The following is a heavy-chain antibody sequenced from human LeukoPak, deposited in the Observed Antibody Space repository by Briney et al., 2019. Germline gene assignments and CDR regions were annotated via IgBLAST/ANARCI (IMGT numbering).Heavy chain of an antibody. CDR3: AKDPRSTAVTTSRSFDY. J-gene: IGHJ4*02. D-gene: IGHD4-11*01. CDR2: ISGTGGTT. V-gene: IGHV3-23*01. Sequence: GGSLRLTCAASGFTFSSYAMSWVRQAPGKGLEWVSTISGTGGTTYYADSVKGRFTISRDNSKNTLYLQMNSLRAEDTAVYYCAKDPRSTAVTTSRSFDYWGQGTLVTVSS. CDR1: GFTFSSYA.